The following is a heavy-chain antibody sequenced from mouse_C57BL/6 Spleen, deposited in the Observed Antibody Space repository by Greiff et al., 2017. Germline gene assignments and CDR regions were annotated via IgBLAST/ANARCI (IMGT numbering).Heavy chain of an antibody. CDR1: GYSITSGYY. V-gene: IGHV3-6*01. CDR3: ARERPTVAPYWYFDV. J-gene: IGHJ1*03. CDR2: ISYDGSN. D-gene: IGHD1-1*01. Sequence: VQLKQSGPGLVKPSQSLSLTCSVTGYSITSGYYWNWIRQFPGNKLEWMGYISYDGSNNYNPSLKNRISITRDTAKNQFFLQLNSVTTEDTATYYCARERPTVAPYWYFDVWGTGTTVTVSS.